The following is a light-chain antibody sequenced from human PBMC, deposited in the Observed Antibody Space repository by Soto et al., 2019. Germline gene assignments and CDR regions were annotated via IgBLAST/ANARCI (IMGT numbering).Light chain of an antibody. J-gene: IGLJ3*02. V-gene: IGLV2-14*03. CDR3: TSYATSSTLL. Sequence: QSALTQPASVSGSPGQSITISCTGTSSDFGSFNSVSWYQQHPGKVPKLVIFDLSDRPSEVSDRFSGSRSGNTASLTISGLQTEDEADYFCTSYATSSTLLFGGGTKLTVL. CDR1: SSDFGSFNS. CDR2: DLS.